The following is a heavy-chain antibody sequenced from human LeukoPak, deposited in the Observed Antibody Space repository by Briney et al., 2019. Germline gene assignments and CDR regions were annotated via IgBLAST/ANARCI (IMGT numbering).Heavy chain of an antibody. CDR2: ITGGSNYM. D-gene: IGHD2-2*01. V-gene: IGHV3-21*01. CDR1: GLPFSSYT. J-gene: IGHJ5*02. Sequence: KTGGSLRLSCAASGLPFSSYTMNWVRQAPGRGLERVSSITGGSNYMYYRDSVKGRFTISRDNARNSLYLEMNSLRADDTAMYFCARSVVPAGAWFDPWGQGTLVIVS. CDR3: ARSVVPAGAWFDP.